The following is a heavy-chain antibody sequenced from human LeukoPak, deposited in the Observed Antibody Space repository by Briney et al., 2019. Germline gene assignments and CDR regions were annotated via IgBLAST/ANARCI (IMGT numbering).Heavy chain of an antibody. Sequence: PGGSLRLSCAASGFTFSNYGLTWVRQAPGRGLEWVSSISGAGPYYADSVKGRFSIYRDNYKNTLYLQMNSLRADDTAVYYCARDPNGNYVGAFDFQRWGQGTLVTVSS. D-gene: IGHD4-17*01. J-gene: IGHJ1*01. CDR3: ARDPNGNYVGAFDFQR. V-gene: IGHV3-23*01. CDR1: GFTFSNYG. CDR2: ISGAGP.